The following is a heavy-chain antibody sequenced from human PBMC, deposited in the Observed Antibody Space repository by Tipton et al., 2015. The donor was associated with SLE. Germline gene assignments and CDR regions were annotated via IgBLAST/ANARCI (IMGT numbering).Heavy chain of an antibody. CDR2: IYHTGFT. CDR1: GDSVNSYF. J-gene: IGHJ5*02. D-gene: IGHD3-10*01. Sequence: TLSLTCTVSGDSVNSYFLNLFRQPPGKGLAWIGYIYHTGFTNYNPSLKSRVTISIDTSKNQFSLRLNSVTAADTAVYYCVRSGHYYGSGSGGPSLTWFDPWGQATLVTVSS. CDR3: VRSGHYYGSGSGGPSLTWFDP. V-gene: IGHV4-59*02.